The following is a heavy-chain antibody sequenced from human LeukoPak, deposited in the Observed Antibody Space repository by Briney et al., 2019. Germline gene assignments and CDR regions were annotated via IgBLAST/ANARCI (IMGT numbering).Heavy chain of an antibody. J-gene: IGHJ4*02. CDR2: ISSSSSYI. V-gene: IGHV3-21*01. D-gene: IGHD6-13*01. CDR3: ATDPSSSWLFDY. Sequence: GGSLRLSCAASGFTFSSYSMNWVRRAPGKGLEWVSSISSSSSYIYYADSVKGRFTISRDNAKNSLYLQMNSLRAEDTAVYYCATDPSSSWLFDYWGQGTLVTVSS. CDR1: GFTFSSYS.